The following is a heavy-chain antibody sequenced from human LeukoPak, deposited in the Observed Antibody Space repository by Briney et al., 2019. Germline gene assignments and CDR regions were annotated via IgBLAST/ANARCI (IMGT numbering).Heavy chain of an antibody. J-gene: IGHJ6*03. D-gene: IGHD5-18*01. CDR2: IYYSGST. Sequence: PSETLSLTCTVSGGSISTYYWSWIRQPPGKGLEWIGYIYYSGSTNYNPSLKSRVTISVDTSKNQFSLKLSSVTAADTAVYYCARGKQLRQYYYMDVWGKGTTVTVSS. CDR3: ARGKQLRQYYYMDV. CDR1: GGSISTYY. V-gene: IGHV4-59*01.